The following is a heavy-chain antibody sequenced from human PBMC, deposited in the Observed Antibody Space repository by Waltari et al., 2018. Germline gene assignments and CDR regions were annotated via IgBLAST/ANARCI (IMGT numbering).Heavy chain of an antibody. CDR3: ARGGLYGQQLLESAFEI. CDR2: IIPMFGTA. CDR1: GGPFSTYA. D-gene: IGHD6-13*01. J-gene: IGHJ3*02. V-gene: IGHV1-69*05. Sequence: QVQLVQSGAEVKKPGSSVKVSCKASGGPFSTYALDWVRQAPGQGLEWMGGIIPMFGTANYAQKFQERVSITTDGSMTTAYMELSSLTSEDTAVYYCARGGLYGQQLLESAFEIWGQGTQVTVSS.